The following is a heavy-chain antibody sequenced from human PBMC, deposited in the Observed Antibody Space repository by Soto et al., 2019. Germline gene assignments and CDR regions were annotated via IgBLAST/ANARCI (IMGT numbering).Heavy chain of an antibody. CDR2: VYNSGST. D-gene: IGHD6-13*01. Sequence: SETLSLTSTVSGGSISSNYWTWIRQPPGKGLEWIGYVYNSGSTNYNPSLKSRVTISEDTSKSQFSLKVNSMTAADTAVYYCARYRREAVAGYTLDNWGQGILVTVSS. CDR1: GGSISSNY. CDR3: ARYRREAVAGYTLDN. V-gene: IGHV4-59*01. J-gene: IGHJ4*02.